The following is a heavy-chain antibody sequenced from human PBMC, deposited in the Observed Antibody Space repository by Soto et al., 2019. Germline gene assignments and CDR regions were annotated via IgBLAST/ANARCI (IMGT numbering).Heavy chain of an antibody. CDR1: GDPISSSKW. Sequence: SETLSLTCAVSGDPISSSKWWTWVRQTPGKGLEWIAKIDQNGSTNYNPSLASRVTILKDNSKNQLSLKLTSVTAVDSAVYYCARLNRDYYYYGMDVWGQGATVTVSS. CDR3: ARLNRDYYYYGMDV. CDR2: IDQNGST. V-gene: IGHV4-4*02. J-gene: IGHJ6*02.